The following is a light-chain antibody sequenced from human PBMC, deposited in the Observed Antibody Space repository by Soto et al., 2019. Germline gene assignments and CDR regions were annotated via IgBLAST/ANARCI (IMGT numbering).Light chain of an antibody. CDR2: YTS. CDR1: QYVGTR. V-gene: IGKV3-11*01. Sequence: EIVLTQSPATLSSSPGETATLSCRASQYVGTRLAWYQHKPGPAPRLLIYYTSNRATGIPARFSGSGSGKDFTLTISSLDPEDFAVYYCQQRSNWITFGQGTRLEIK. J-gene: IGKJ5*01. CDR3: QQRSNWIT.